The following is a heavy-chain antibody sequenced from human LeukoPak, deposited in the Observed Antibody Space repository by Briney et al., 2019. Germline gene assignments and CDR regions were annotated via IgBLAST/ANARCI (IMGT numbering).Heavy chain of an antibody. Sequence: GGSLRLSCEASRLTFSNVGMHWVRQTPGQGLVWVCRINTAGSTVYSDPAKGRCTISRDNAKNMAHLQKNSRRTEDTAAYYCAGFRNTDNGGRGPMAAVS. CDR2: INTAGST. J-gene: IGHJ3*01. CDR3: AGFRNTDN. CDR1: RLTFSNVG. V-gene: IGHV3-74*01. D-gene: IGHD2/OR15-2a*01.